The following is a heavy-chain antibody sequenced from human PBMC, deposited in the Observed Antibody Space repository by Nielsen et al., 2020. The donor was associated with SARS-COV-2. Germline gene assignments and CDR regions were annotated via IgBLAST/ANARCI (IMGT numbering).Heavy chain of an antibody. Sequence: ASVKVSCKASGGTFSSYAISWVRQAPGQGLEWMGIINPSGGSTSYAQKFQGRVTMTRDTSTSTVYMELSSLRSEDTAVYYCASTIFGEYGMDVWGQGTTVTVSS. J-gene: IGHJ6*02. D-gene: IGHD3-3*01. CDR1: GGTFSSYA. V-gene: IGHV1-46*03. CDR2: INPSGGST. CDR3: ASTIFGEYGMDV.